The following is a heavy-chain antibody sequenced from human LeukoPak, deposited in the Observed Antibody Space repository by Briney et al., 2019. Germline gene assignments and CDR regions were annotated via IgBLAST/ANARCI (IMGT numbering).Heavy chain of an antibody. CDR2: INPNSGGT. CDR3: ATPYDYVWGSPMDV. CDR1: GHTFTGYY. D-gene: IGHD3-16*01. Sequence: ASVKVSCKASGHTFTGYYMHWVRQAPGQGLEWMGRINPNSGGTNYAQKFQGRVTMTRDTSISTAYMELSRLRSDDTAVYYCATPYDYVWGSPMDVWGKGTTVTVSS. J-gene: IGHJ6*03. V-gene: IGHV1-2*06.